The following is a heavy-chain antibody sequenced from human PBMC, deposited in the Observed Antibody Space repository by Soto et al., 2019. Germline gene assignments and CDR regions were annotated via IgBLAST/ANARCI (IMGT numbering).Heavy chain of an antibody. D-gene: IGHD6-19*01. CDR1: GFTFSSYA. CDR3: AREAVRAPYFDY. V-gene: IGHV3-30-3*01. J-gene: IGHJ4*02. Sequence: PGGSLRLPCAASGFTFSSYAMHRFRQAPGKGLEWVAFISYDGSNKYYADSVKGRFTISRDNSKNTLYLQMNSLRAEDTAVYYCAREAVRAPYFDYWGQGTLVTVSS. CDR2: ISYDGSNK.